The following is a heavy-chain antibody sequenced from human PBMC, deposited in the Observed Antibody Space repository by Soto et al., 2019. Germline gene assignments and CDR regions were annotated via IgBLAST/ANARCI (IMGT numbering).Heavy chain of an antibody. CDR3: ARVSSSQRYYYYGMDV. Sequence: SETLSLTCTVSGGSISSSSYYWGWIRQPPGKGLEWIGSIYYSGSTYYNPSLKSRVTISVDTSKNQFSLKLSSVTAADTAVYYCARVSSSQRYYYYGMDVWGQGTTVTVSS. D-gene: IGHD6-6*01. V-gene: IGHV4-39*01. CDR2: IYYSGST. CDR1: GGSISSSSYY. J-gene: IGHJ6*02.